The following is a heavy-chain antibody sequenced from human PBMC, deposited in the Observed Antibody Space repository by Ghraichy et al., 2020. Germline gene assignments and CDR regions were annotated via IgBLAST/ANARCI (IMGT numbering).Heavy chain of an antibody. CDR2: INPNSGGT. D-gene: IGHD5-18*01. J-gene: IGHJ5*02. Sequence: ASVKVSCKASGYTFTGYYMHWVRQAPGQGLEWMGWINPNSGGTNYAQKFQGRVTMTRDTSISTAYMELSRLRSDDTAVYYCATDVDTAMVRWAYNWFDPWGQGTLVTVSS. CDR3: ATDVDTAMVRWAYNWFDP. V-gene: IGHV1-2*02. CDR1: GYTFTGYY.